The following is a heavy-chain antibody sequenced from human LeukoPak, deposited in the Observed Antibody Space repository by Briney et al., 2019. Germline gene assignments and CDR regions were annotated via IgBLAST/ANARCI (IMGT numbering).Heavy chain of an antibody. D-gene: IGHD3-9*01. CDR1: GGSFSGYY. CDR3: ARVRTILGYFDWSFYLGGYNWFDP. CDR2: INQSVST. Sequence: SETLSLTCAVYGGSFSGYYWSWIRQPPRKGLEWIGEINQSVSTNHNPPLKSRVTISVYKSKNQFSLNLTSVTHADTAVYYCARVRTILGYFDWSFYLGGYNWFDPWGQGTLVTVSS. J-gene: IGHJ5*02. V-gene: IGHV4-34*01.